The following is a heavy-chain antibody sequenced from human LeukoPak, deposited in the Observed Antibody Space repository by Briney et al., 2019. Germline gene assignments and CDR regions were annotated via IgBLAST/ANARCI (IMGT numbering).Heavy chain of an antibody. J-gene: IGHJ4*02. CDR2: INHSGST. D-gene: IGHD3-9*01. V-gene: IGHV4-34*01. Sequence: SETLSLTCAVYGGSFSGYYWSWIRQPPGKGLEWIGEINHSGSTNYNTSLKSRVTISVDTSKNQFSLKLSSVTAADTAVYYCARADILTGYYKDYWGQGTLVTVSS. CDR3: ARADILTGYYKDY. CDR1: GGSFSGYY.